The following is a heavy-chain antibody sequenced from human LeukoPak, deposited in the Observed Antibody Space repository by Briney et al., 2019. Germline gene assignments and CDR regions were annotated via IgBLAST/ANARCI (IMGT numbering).Heavy chain of an antibody. CDR2: IYTSGST. J-gene: IGHJ5*02. CDR1: GVSISSYY. V-gene: IGHV4-4*09. Sequence: SETLSLTCTVSGVSISSYYWSWIRQPPGKGLEWIGYIYTSGSTNYNPSLKSRVTISVDTSKNQFSLKLSSVTAADTAVYYCARSDYDFWSGYIWFDPWGQGTLVTVSS. CDR3: ARSDYDFWSGYIWFDP. D-gene: IGHD3-3*01.